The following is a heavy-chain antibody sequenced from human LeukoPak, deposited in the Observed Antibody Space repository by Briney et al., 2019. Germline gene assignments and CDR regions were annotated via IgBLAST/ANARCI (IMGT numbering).Heavy chain of an antibody. Sequence: PGGSLRLSCAASGVTCRRNWMSWARQASGKGLEWLANIKQDGREKHYGASLKGRFTISRDNAPTALHLQRNSLRAEDTAVYYCVGLGEHYWGQGTLVSVSS. CDR1: GVTCRRNW. V-gene: IGHV3-7*02. D-gene: IGHD3-10*01. CDR2: IKQDGREK. J-gene: IGHJ4*02. CDR3: VGLGEHY.